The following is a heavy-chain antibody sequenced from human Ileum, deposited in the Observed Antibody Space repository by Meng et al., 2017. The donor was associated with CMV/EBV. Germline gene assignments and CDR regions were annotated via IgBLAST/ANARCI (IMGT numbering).Heavy chain of an antibody. CDR1: GDSLSTGDYY. V-gene: IGHV4-30-4*01. Sequence: QVQLQEAVPGLVKPSQTLSLTFIVSGDSLSTGDYYWSWIRQPPGKGPEWIGYIYYSGSTLYNPSLKSPVTISLDKSKNQFSLRLRSVTAADTAVYFCAREGGGWYFDSWGQGTLVTASS. D-gene: IGHD6-19*01. CDR2: IYYSGST. J-gene: IGHJ4*02. CDR3: AREGGGWYFDS.